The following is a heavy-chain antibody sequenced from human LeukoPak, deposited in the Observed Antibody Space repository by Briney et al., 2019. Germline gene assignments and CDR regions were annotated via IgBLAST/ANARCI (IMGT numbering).Heavy chain of an antibody. Sequence: TGGSLRLSCAASGFTFSGYYMSWIRQAPGKGLEWVSFISSGGSTIYYADSVKGRFTISRDNAKNSLYLQMNSLRAQDTAVYYCATLPGGQLDPYSSSSGDDYWGQGTLVTVSS. CDR3: ATLPGGQLDPYSSSSGDDY. J-gene: IGHJ4*02. D-gene: IGHD6-6*01. V-gene: IGHV3-11*01. CDR2: ISSGGSTI. CDR1: GFTFSGYY.